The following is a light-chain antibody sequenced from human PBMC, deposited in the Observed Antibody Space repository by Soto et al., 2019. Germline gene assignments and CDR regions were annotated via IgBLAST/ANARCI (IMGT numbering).Light chain of an antibody. CDR1: NIGSKN. CDR3: QVWDSSTARV. Sequence: SYELTQPLSVSVALGQTARITCGGNNIGSKNVHWYQQKPGQAPVLVIYRDSNRPSGSPERFSGSNSGTAATLTVSGAQAADEAAYYCQVWDSSTARVFGGGTKLTVL. V-gene: IGLV3-9*01. J-gene: IGLJ3*02. CDR2: RDS.